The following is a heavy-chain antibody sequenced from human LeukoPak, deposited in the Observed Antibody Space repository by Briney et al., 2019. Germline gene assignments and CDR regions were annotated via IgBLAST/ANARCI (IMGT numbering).Heavy chain of an antibody. CDR3: ARVEAIGDWFDP. CDR2: ISAYNGNT. CDR1: GYTFTSYG. J-gene: IGHJ5*02. V-gene: IGHV1-18*01. Sequence: EASVKVSCKASGYTFTSYGISWVRQAPGQGLEWMGWISAYNGNTNYAQKPQGRVTMTTDTSTSTAYMELRSLRSDDTAVYYCARVEAIGDWFDPWGQGTLVTVSS.